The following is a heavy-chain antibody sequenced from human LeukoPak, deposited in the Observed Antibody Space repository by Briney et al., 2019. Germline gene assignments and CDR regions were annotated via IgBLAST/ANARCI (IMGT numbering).Heavy chain of an antibody. J-gene: IGHJ3*02. V-gene: IGHV4-59*12. CDR1: GGSISTYY. CDR2: IYYSGST. Sequence: SETLSLTCTVSGGSISTYYWSWIRQPPGEGLEWIGYIYYSGSTNYNPSLKSRVTISVDTSKNQFSLKLSSVTAADTAVYYCAREEDCSGGICYLGNAFDIWGQGTMVTVSS. CDR3: AREEDCSGGICYLGNAFDI. D-gene: IGHD2-15*01.